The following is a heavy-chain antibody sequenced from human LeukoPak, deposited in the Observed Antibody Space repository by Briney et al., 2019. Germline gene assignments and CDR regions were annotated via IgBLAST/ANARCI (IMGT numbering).Heavy chain of an antibody. CDR2: LSSSSYK. CDR1: GFTFSDYY. V-gene: IGHV3-11*06. D-gene: IGHD3-22*01. Sequence: GGSLRFSCADSGFTFSDYYMSWIRQAPGKGLEWVSYLSSSSYKNLSDSVKGRFTISKDKAKNSLYLQMISLRAEDTAVYYCASQTYYYDSSGYYPGGIDYWGQGTLVTVSS. CDR3: ASQTYYYDSSGYYPGGIDY. J-gene: IGHJ4*02.